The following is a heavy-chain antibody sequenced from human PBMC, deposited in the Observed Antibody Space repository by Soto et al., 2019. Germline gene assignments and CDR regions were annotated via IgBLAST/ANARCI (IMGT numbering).Heavy chain of an antibody. V-gene: IGHV4-30-2*01. CDR1: GGSISSGGYS. Sequence: SETLSLTCAVSGGSISSGGYSWSWIRQPPGKGLEWIGYIYHSGNTYYNPSLKSRVTISVDRSKNQFSLKLSSVTAADTAVYYCARGVWKQTVVTPYFDYWGQGTLVTVSS. J-gene: IGHJ4*02. CDR3: ARGVWKQTVVTPYFDY. D-gene: IGHD2-21*02. CDR2: IYHSGNT.